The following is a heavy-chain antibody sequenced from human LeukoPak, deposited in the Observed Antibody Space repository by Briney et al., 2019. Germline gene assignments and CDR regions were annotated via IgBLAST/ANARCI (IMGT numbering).Heavy chain of an antibody. CDR1: GYTFTSYD. D-gene: IGHD3-10*01. CDR3: ARVPGRYYGSGPFDP. CDR2: MNPNSGNT. Sequence: ASVKVSRKASGYTFTSYDINWVRQATGQGLEWRGWMNPNSGNTGYAQKFQGRVTITRNTSISTAYMELSSLRSEDTAVYYCARVPGRYYGSGPFDPWGQGTLVTVSS. V-gene: IGHV1-8*03. J-gene: IGHJ5*02.